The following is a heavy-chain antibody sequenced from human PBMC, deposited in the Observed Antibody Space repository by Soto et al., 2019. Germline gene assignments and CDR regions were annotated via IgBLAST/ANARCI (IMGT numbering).Heavy chain of an antibody. D-gene: IGHD2-15*01. CDR1: GYTFTSYA. V-gene: IGHV1-3*01. Sequence: GASVKVSCKASGYTFTSYAMHWVRQAPGQRLEWMGWINAGNGNTKYSQKFQGRVTITRDTSASTAYMELSSLRSEDTAVYYCATGSGGYCSGGSCYYYLFEFDYWGQGTLVTVSS. CDR3: ATGSGGYCSGGSCYYYLFEFDY. J-gene: IGHJ4*02. CDR2: INAGNGNT.